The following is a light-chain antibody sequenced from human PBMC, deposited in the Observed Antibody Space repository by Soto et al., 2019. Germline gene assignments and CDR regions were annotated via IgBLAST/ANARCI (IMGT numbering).Light chain of an antibody. Sequence: QSALTQPASVSGSPGQPITISCTGTGSDVGGYNFLSWYQQHPGKAPKLMIYDVSHRPSGVSNRFSGSKSGNTASLTISGLQAEDEADYYCSSYTSSSTLSFGGGTKVTVL. CDR2: DVS. CDR1: GSDVGGYNF. V-gene: IGLV2-14*01. CDR3: SSYTSSSTLS. J-gene: IGLJ2*01.